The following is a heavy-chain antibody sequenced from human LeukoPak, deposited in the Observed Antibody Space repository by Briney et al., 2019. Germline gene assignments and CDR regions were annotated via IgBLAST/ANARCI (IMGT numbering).Heavy chain of an antibody. CDR2: IKQDGSEK. D-gene: IGHD4-17*01. Sequence: GGSLRLSCAASGFTFSSYWMSWVRQAPGKGLEWVANIKQDGSEKYYVDSVKGRFTISRDNSKNTLYLQMNSLRAEDTAVYYCARYYGDENFDYWGQGTLVTVSS. J-gene: IGHJ4*02. V-gene: IGHV3-7*01. CDR3: ARYYGDENFDY. CDR1: GFTFSSYW.